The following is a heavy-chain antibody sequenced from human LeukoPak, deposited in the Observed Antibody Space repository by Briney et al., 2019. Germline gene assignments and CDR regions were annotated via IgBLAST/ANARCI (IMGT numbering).Heavy chain of an antibody. V-gene: IGHV3-72*01. CDR2: IRNKVYSYTT. Sequence: GGSLRLSCAASGFTFSSYAMSWVRQAPGKGLEWVGRIRNKVYSYTTEYAASVTGGITISRDDSKNSVHLQMNSLKTEDTAVYYCTRSSPTGYFVFDYWGQGTLVTVSS. D-gene: IGHD2-2*01. CDR1: GFTFSSYA. CDR3: TRSSPTGYFVFDY. J-gene: IGHJ4*02.